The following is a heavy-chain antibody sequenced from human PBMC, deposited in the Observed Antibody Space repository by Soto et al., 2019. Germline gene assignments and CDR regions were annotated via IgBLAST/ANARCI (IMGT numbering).Heavy chain of an antibody. CDR3: ASPKFRFWQQLDP. J-gene: IGHJ5*02. CDR2: IIPIFGTA. Sequence: SVKVSCKASGGTFSSYAISWVRQAPGQGLEWMGGIIPIFGTANYAQKFQGRVTITADESTSTAYMELSSLRSEDTAVCYCASPKFRFWQQLDPWGQGTLVTVSS. V-gene: IGHV1-69*13. CDR1: GGTFSSYA. D-gene: IGHD3-3*01.